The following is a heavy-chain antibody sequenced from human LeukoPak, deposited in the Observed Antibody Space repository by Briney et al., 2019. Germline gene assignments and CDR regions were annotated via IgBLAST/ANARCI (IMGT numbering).Heavy chain of an antibody. J-gene: IGHJ6*02. D-gene: IGHD2-15*01. V-gene: IGHV3-72*01. CDR3: ASVVEGSDYFGMNV. CDR2: SRNKANGYTT. Sequence: TGGSLRLSCALSGFTFSDHYMDWVRQAPGKGLECVGRSRNKANGYTTEYAASVKGRFTVSRDDSKNSLYLQMNSLKTGDTAVYYCASVVEGSDYFGMNVWGQGTTVTVSS. CDR1: GFTFSDHY.